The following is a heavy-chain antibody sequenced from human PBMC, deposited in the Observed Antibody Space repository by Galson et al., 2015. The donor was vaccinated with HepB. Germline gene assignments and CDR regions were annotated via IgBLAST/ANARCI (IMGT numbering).Heavy chain of an antibody. CDR1: GFSISSYW. V-gene: IGHV3-74*01. J-gene: IGHJ6*02. Sequence: SLRLSCAASGFSISSYWMHWVRQAPGKGLVWVSRINSDGSSRTYADSVTGRLTISRDNAENTLFLQMNSLRAEDTAIYYCTRKLGTDMARGFGLDVWGQGTTVIVSS. D-gene: IGHD5-18*01. CDR3: TRKLGTDMARGFGLDV. CDR2: INSDGSSR.